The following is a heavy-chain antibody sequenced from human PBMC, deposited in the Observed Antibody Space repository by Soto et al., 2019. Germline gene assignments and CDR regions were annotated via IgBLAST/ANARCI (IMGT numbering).Heavy chain of an antibody. Sequence: GLDLEWLALIYWDDDKRYSPSLKSRLTITKDTSKNQVVLTMTNMDPVDTATYYCAHSLEDYGDYVGAFDIWGQGTMVTVSS. V-gene: IGHV2-5*02. J-gene: IGHJ3*02. CDR3: AHSLEDYGDYVGAFDI. D-gene: IGHD4-17*01. CDR2: IYWDDDK.